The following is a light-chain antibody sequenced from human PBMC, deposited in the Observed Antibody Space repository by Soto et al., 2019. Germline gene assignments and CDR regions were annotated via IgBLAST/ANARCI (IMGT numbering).Light chain of an antibody. CDR1: QGISSW. J-gene: IGKJ5*01. CDR3: QQANSFPLT. CDR2: AAS. V-gene: IGKV1-12*01. Sequence: DIQMTQSPSSVSASVGDRVTITCRASQGISSWLARYQQKPGKAPKLLIYAASSLQSEVPSRFSGSGFATDLTLTISSLQPKDFAAYYCQQANSFPLTFGQGTRLEIK.